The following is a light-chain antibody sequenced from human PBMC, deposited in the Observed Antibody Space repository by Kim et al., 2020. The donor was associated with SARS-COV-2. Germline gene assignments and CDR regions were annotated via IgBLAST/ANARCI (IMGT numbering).Light chain of an antibody. CDR2: DVS. Sequence: GQSLSISCTGTSSDVGGYNYVSCYQQHPGKAPKLMIYDVSNRPSGVSNRFSGSKSGHTASLTISGLQAEDEADYYCSSYTSSSTVVFGGGTQLTVL. CDR3: SSYTSSSTVV. V-gene: IGLV2-14*03. J-gene: IGLJ2*01. CDR1: SSDVGGYNY.